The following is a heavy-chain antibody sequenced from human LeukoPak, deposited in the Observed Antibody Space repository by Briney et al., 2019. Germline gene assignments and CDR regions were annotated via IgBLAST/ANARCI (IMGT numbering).Heavy chain of an antibody. CDR1: GYTFTSYG. CDR2: ISAYNGNT. Sequence: GASVKVSCKASGYTFTSYGISWVRQAPGQGLEWMGWISAYNGNTNYAQKLQGRVTMTTDTSTSTAYMELRSLRSDDTAVYYCARSKASGYSYGHYYYYMDVWGKGTTVTVSS. J-gene: IGHJ6*03. V-gene: IGHV1-18*01. D-gene: IGHD5-18*01. CDR3: ARSKASGYSYGHYYYYMDV.